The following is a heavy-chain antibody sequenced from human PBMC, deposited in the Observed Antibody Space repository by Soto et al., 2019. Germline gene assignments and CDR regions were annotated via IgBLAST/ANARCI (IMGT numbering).Heavy chain of an antibody. CDR2: IYYSGST. CDR1: GGSISSGDYY. D-gene: IGHD3-22*01. CDR3: ARAYDSSGYYPYAGFDY. J-gene: IGHJ4*02. V-gene: IGHV4-30-4*01. Sequence: PSETLSLTCTVSGGSISSGDYYWSWIRQPPGKGLEWIGYIYYSGSTYYNPSLKSRVTISVDTSKNQFSLKLSSVTAADTAVYYCARAYDSSGYYPYAGFDYWGQGTLVTVSS.